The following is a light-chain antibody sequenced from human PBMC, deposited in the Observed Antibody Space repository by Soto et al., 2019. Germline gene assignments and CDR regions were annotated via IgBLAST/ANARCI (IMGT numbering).Light chain of an antibody. CDR2: GAS. V-gene: IGKV3-20*01. CDR1: QSVNSRF. Sequence: EIVLTQSPGTLSLSPGERATLSCRASQSVNSRFLAWYQQKPGQAPRLLIYGASSRATGIADRFSGSGSGTDFTLNISRLEPEDFAVYYCQQYGSSPVTFGQGTNLEIK. J-gene: IGKJ1*01. CDR3: QQYGSSPVT.